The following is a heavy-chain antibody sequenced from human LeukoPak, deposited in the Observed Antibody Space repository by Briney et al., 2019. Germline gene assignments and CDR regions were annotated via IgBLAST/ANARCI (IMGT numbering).Heavy chain of an antibody. CDR3: ARDLYSSSSHYFDY. CDR1: GFTFSSYS. Sequence: GGSLRLSCAASGFTFSSYSMNWVRQAPGKGLEWVSSISSSSAYINHADSVKGRFTISRDNAKNSLYLQMNSLRAEDTAVYYCARDLYSSSSHYFDYWGQGTLVTVSS. J-gene: IGHJ4*02. CDR2: ISSSSAYI. D-gene: IGHD6-6*01. V-gene: IGHV3-21*01.